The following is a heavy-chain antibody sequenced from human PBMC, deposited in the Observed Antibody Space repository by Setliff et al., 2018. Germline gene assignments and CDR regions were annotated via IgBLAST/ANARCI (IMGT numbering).Heavy chain of an antibody. CDR1: GYTFTSYG. CDR3: ARAPAYSSTPGSYAFEI. CDR2: ISAYNGNT. Sequence: ASVKVSCKASGYTFTSYGISWVRQAPGQGLEWMGWISAYNGNTNYAQKLQGRVTMTTDTSTSTAYMELRSLRSDDTAVYYCARAPAYSSTPGSYAFEIWGQGTMVTVSS. V-gene: IGHV1-18*01. J-gene: IGHJ3*02. D-gene: IGHD6-13*01.